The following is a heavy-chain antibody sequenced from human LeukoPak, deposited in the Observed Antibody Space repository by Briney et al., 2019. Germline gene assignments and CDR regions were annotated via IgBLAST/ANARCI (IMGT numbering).Heavy chain of an antibody. D-gene: IGHD5-12*01. J-gene: IGHJ4*02. V-gene: IGHV4-38-2*01. CDR1: GYSISSGYY. Sequence: SETLSLTCAVSGYSISSGYYWGWIRQPPGKALEWIGSIYHSGSTYYNPSLKSGVTISVDTSKNQFSLKVTSVTAADTALYYCARGSGYSNYFDYWGQGTLVTVSS. CDR2: IYHSGST. CDR3: ARGSGYSNYFDY.